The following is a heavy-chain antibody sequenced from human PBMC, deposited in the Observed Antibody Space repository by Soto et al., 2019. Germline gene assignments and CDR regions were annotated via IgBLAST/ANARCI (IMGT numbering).Heavy chain of an antibody. D-gene: IGHD6-6*01. V-gene: IGHV6-1*01. CDR1: GDSVSSNSAA. J-gene: IGHJ4*02. CDR2: TYYRSKWSN. Sequence: SQTLSLTCAISGDSVSSNSAAWNWIRQSPSRGLEWLGRTYYRSKWSNEYAVSVKSRITINPDTSKNQFSLQLNSVTPEDTAVYYCARYASSSSGRYFEYWGQGPLGTLS. CDR3: ARYASSSSGRYFEY.